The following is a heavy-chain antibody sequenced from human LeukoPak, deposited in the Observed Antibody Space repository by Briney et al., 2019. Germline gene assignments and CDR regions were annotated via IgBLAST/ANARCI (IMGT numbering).Heavy chain of an antibody. Sequence: PGGSLRLSCAASGFTFSSYAMSWVRQAPGKGLEWVSAISGSGGSTYYADSVKGRFTISRDNSKNTPYLQMNSLRAEDTAVYYCAKVGEGSGRIPARNKYYFDYWGQGTLVTVSS. CDR1: GFTFSSYA. CDR3: AKVGEGSGRIPARNKYYFDY. D-gene: IGHD5-12*01. V-gene: IGHV3-23*01. CDR2: ISGSGGST. J-gene: IGHJ4*02.